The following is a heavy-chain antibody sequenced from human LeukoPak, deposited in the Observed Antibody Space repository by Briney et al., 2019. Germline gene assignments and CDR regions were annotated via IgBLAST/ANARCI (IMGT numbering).Heavy chain of an antibody. J-gene: IGHJ4*02. Sequence: RASVKVSCKASGGTFSSYAISWVRQAPGQGLEWMGGIIPIFGTANYAQKFQGRVTITTDESTSTAYMELSSLRSEDTAVYYCARGRVRTTVTTPLGYWGQGTLVTVSS. CDR2: IIPIFGTA. V-gene: IGHV1-69*05. CDR1: GGTFSSYA. D-gene: IGHD4-17*01. CDR3: ARGRVRTTVTTPLGY.